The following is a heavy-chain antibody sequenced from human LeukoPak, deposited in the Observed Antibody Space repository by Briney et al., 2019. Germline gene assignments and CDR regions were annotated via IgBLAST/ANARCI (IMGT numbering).Heavy chain of an antibody. V-gene: IGHV3-21*01. CDR2: ISSSSSYI. J-gene: IGHJ4*02. D-gene: IGHD3-16*02. CDR3: ARDQFIGEIDY. Sequence: QLVESGGGVVQPGRSLRLSCAASGFTFSSYGMNWVRQAPGKGLEWVSSISSSSSYIYYADSVKGRFTISRDNAKNSLYLQMNSLRAEDTAVYYCARDQFIGEIDYWGQGTLVTVSS. CDR1: GFTFSSYG.